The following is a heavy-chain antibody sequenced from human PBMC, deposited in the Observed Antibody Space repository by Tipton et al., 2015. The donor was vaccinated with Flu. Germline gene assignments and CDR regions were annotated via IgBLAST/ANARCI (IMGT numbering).Heavy chain of an antibody. CDR3: AGVWSSFVATASLDY. V-gene: IGHV4-39*07. CDR1: GGSISTSGYY. J-gene: IGHJ4*02. D-gene: IGHD1-1*01. Sequence: TLSLTCTVSGGSISTSGYYWGWSRQPPGKGLEWIGSIRYGGSSYYTPSRKSRVTISLDMSNDQFSRKLASVTAADTAVYYCAGVWSSFVATASLDYWGRGTLVTVSA. CDR2: IRYGGSS.